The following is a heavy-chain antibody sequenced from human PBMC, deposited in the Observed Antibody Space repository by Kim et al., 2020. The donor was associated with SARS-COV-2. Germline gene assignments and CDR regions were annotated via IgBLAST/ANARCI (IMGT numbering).Heavy chain of an antibody. V-gene: IGHV4-34*01. CDR3: ARGGGITMVRGVRNPFDY. J-gene: IGHJ4*02. Sequence: SETLSLTCAVYGGSFSGYYWSWIRQPPGKGLEWIGEINHSGSTNYNPSLKSRVTISVDTSKNQFSLKLSSVTAADTAVYYCARGGGITMVRGVRNPFDYWGQGTLVTVSS. D-gene: IGHD3-10*01. CDR1: GGSFSGYY. CDR2: INHSGST.